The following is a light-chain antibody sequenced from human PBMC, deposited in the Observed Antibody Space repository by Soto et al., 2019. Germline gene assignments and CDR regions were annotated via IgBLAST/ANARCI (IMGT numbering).Light chain of an antibody. Sequence: QSALTQPASVSGSPGQSITISCTGTSSDIGRYNLVSWYQQHPGKAPKLIIYEDIERPSGVSDRFSGSKSGNTASLTISGLQTEDEAYYYCCSYGGGASVVFGGGTKVTVL. CDR3: CSYGGGASVV. J-gene: IGLJ2*01. V-gene: IGLV2-23*01. CDR2: EDI. CDR1: SSDIGRYNL.